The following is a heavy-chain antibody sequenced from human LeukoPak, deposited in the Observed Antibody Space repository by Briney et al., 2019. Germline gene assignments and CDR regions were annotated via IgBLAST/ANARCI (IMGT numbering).Heavy chain of an antibody. V-gene: IGHV3-23*01. D-gene: IGHD1-26*01. Sequence: TGGSLRLSCAASGFTFSSYAMSWVRQAPGKGLEWVSVISGSGDNTYYADSVKGRLTISRDNAKNTLYLQMNTLRAEDTAIYYCAKDRTVGASYWYFDLWGRGTLVTVSS. CDR1: GFTFSSYA. CDR3: AKDRTVGASYWYFDL. CDR2: ISGSGDNT. J-gene: IGHJ2*01.